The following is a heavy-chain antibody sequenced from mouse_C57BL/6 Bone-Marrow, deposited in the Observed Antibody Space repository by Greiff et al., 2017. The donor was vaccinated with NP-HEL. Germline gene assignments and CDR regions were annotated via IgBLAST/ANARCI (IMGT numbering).Heavy chain of an antibody. CDR2: ISDGGSYT. CDR3: ARRGLYSPGIMDY. J-gene: IGHJ4*01. D-gene: IGHD2-12*01. V-gene: IGHV5-4*01. Sequence: EVQLQESGGGLVKPGGSLKLSCAASGFTFSSYAMSWVRQTPEKRLEWVATISDGGSYTYYPDNVKGRFTISRDNAKNNLYLQMSHLKSEDTAMYYCARRGLYSPGIMDYWGQGTSVTVSS. CDR1: GFTFSSYA.